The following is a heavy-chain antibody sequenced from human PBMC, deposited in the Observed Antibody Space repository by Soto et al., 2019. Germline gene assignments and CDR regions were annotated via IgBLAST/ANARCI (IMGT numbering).Heavy chain of an antibody. CDR3: AKTSDIVVVVAASFDY. CDR1: GFTFSSYA. CDR2: ISGSGGST. Sequence: GGSLRLSCAASGFTFSSYAMSWVRQAPGKGLEWVSAISGSGGSTYYADSVKGRFTISRDNSKNTLYLQMNSLRAEDTAVYYCAKTSDIVVVVAASFDYWGQGTLVTVSS. V-gene: IGHV3-23*01. J-gene: IGHJ4*02. D-gene: IGHD2-15*01.